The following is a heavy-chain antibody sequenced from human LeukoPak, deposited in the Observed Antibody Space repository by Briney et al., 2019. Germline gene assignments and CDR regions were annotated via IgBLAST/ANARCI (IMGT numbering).Heavy chain of an antibody. CDR2: INTNTGNP. Sequence: ASVKVSCKASGGTFSSYAISWVRQAPGQGLEWMGWINTNTGNPTYAQGLTGRFVFSLDTSVSTAYLQISSLKAEDTAVYYCARGPSSGSYYYYFDYWGQGTLVTVSS. J-gene: IGHJ4*02. CDR1: GGTFSSYA. CDR3: ARGPSSGSYYYYFDY. D-gene: IGHD1-26*01. V-gene: IGHV7-4-1*02.